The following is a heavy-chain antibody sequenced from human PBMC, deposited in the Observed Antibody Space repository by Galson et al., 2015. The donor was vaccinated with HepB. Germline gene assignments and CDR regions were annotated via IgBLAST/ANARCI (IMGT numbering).Heavy chain of an antibody. CDR1: GSNFATHW. V-gene: IGHV5-51*01. D-gene: IGHD3-16*01. J-gene: IGHJ4*02. CDR3: ASLRGTDPLGFDY. CDR2: IYPAYSDA. Sequence: QSGAEVKKPGESLKISCKGSGSNFATHWIGWVRQMPGKGLEWVGIIYPAYSDARYSPSFQGQVTISADKSISTAYLQWSSLKASDTAMYYCASLRGTDPLGFDYWGQGTLVTVSS.